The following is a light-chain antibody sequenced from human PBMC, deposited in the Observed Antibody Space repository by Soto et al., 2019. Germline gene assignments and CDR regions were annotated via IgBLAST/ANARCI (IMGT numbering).Light chain of an antibody. CDR3: QQYNDWPRT. V-gene: IGKV3-15*01. J-gene: IGKJ5*01. Sequence: EIVLTQSPATLSLSPGERATLSCRASQSVSSNLAWYQRRPGQAPRLLIYGSSTRATGVPPRFSGSASGTEFTLTISSLQSEDFGVYYCQQYNDWPRTFGQGTRLEIK. CDR1: QSVSSN. CDR2: GSS.